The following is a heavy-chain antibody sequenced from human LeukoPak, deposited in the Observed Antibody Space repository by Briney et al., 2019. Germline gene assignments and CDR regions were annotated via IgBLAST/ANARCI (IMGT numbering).Heavy chain of an antibody. Sequence: SETLSLTCTVSGGSISSYYWSWIRQPPGKGLEWIGYIYYGGSTNYNPSLKSRVTISVDTSKNQFSLKLSSVTAADTAVYYCAGITMVRGVNIRAVEYFQHWGQGTLVTVSS. D-gene: IGHD3-10*01. V-gene: IGHV4-59*01. CDR1: GGSISSYY. CDR3: AGITMVRGVNIRAVEYFQH. J-gene: IGHJ1*01. CDR2: IYYGGST.